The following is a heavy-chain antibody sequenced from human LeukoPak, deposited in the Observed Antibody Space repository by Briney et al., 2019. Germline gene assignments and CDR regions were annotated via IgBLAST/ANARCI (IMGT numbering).Heavy chain of an antibody. CDR2: IFYSGTT. V-gene: IGHV4-59*08. CDR3: ARHDVVPAIRRGFDF. Sequence: SETLSLTCTVSGGSVSGYYWSWIRRPPGRGLEWIGYIFYSGTTLYSPSLKSRVTMSVGTSENQFSLKLSSVTAADTAVYYCARHDVVPAIRRGFDFWGQGILVTVSS. D-gene: IGHD2-21*02. CDR1: GGSVSGYY. J-gene: IGHJ4*02.